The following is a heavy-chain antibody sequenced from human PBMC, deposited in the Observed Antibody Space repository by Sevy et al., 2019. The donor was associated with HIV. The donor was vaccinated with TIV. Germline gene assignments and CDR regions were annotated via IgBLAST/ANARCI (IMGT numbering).Heavy chain of an antibody. CDR2: IYHSGST. J-gene: IGHJ3*02. Sequence: SETLSLTCAVSGGSISSSNWWSWVRQPPGKGLEWIGEIYHSGSTNYNPSLKSRVTISVDKSKNQFSLKLSSVTAADTAVYYCARESGYSYGYGDAFDIWGQGTMVTLSS. CDR3: ARESGYSYGYGDAFDI. D-gene: IGHD5-18*01. V-gene: IGHV4-4*02. CDR1: GGSISSSNW.